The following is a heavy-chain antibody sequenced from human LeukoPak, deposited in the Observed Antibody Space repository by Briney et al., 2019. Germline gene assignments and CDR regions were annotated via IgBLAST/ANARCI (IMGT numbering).Heavy chain of an antibody. D-gene: IGHD6-13*01. J-gene: IGHJ4*02. V-gene: IGHV4-34*01. CDR3: ARGPGIAAAGPFDY. Sequence: SETLSLTCAVYGGSFSGYYWSWIRQPPGKGLEWIGEINHSGSTNYNPSLKSRVTISVDTSKNQFSLKLSSVTAADTAVYYCARGPGIAAAGPFDYGGQGTLVTVSS. CDR2: INHSGST. CDR1: GGSFSGYY.